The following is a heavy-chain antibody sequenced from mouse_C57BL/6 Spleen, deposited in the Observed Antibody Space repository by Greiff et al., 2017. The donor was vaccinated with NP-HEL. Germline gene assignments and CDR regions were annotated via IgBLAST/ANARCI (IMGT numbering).Heavy chain of an antibody. V-gene: IGHV1-52*01. J-gene: IGHJ3*01. D-gene: IGHD1-1*01. Sequence: VQLQQPGAELVRPGSSVKLSCKASGYTFTSYWMHWVKQRPIQGLEWIGNIDPSDSETHYNRKFKDKATLTVDKSSSTAYMPLSSLTSEDSAVYYCAGYYGSSSFAYWGQGTLVTVSA. CDR2: IDPSDSET. CDR1: GYTFTSYW. CDR3: AGYYGSSSFAY.